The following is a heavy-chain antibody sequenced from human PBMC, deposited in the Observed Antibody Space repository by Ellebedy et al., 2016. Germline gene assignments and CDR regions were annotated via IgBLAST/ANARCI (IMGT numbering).Heavy chain of an antibody. CDR3: TSTDHYGSGSYWGYYYYGMDV. CDR2: IRSKAYGGTT. Sequence: GESLKISXTASGFTFGDYAMSWFRQAPGKGLEWVGFIRSKAYGGTTEYAASVKGRFTISRDDSKSIAYLQMNSLKTEDTAVYYCTSTDHYGSGSYWGYYYYGMDVWGQGTTVTVSS. CDR1: GFTFGDYA. J-gene: IGHJ6*02. D-gene: IGHD3-10*01. V-gene: IGHV3-49*03.